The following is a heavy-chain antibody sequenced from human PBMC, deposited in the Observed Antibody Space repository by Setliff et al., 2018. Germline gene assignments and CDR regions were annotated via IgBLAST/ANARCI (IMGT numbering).Heavy chain of an antibody. CDR1: GYTFTSFG. CDR3: AKVKKPLIRGSGFDY. J-gene: IGHJ4*02. D-gene: IGHD2-8*01. V-gene: IGHV1-18*01. Sequence: ASVKVSCKASGYTFTSFGVSWVRQAPGQGLAWMGWISGFTGFTQYSQKCKGRVAVTIDKSTSTAYMDLTSLRPEDTGIYYCAKVKKPLIRGSGFDYWGRGTLVTVSS. CDR2: ISGFTGFT.